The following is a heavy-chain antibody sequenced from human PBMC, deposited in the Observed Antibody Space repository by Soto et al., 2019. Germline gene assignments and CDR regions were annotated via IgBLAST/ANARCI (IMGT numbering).Heavy chain of an antibody. V-gene: IGHV3-33*01. J-gene: IGHJ6*02. Sequence: ESGGGVVQPGRSLRLSCAASGFTFSSYGMHWVRQAPGKGLEWVAVIWYDGSNKYYADSVKGRFTISRDNSKNTLYLQMNSLRAEDTAVYYCAALLGYGDYFYYYGMDVWGQGTTVTVSS. CDR1: GFTFSSYG. CDR2: IWYDGSNK. CDR3: AALLGYGDYFYYYGMDV. D-gene: IGHD4-17*01.